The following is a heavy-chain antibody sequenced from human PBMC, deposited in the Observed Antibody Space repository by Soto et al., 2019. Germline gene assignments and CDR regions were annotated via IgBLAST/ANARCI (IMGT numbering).Heavy chain of an antibody. CDR1: ADTFSSDA. Sequence: SVEVSLSALADTFSSDAIIWVRQAPGQGLEWMGGIIPIFGTANYAQKFQGRVTITADESTSTAYMELSSLRSEDTAVYYCARKGIAVAGVYYYGMDVWGQGT. CDR2: IIPIFGTA. V-gene: IGHV1-69*13. J-gene: IGHJ6*02. D-gene: IGHD6-19*01. CDR3: ARKGIAVAGVYYYGMDV.